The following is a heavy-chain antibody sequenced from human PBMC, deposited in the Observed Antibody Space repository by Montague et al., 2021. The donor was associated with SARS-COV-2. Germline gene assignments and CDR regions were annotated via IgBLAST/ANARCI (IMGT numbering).Heavy chain of an antibody. V-gene: IGHV4-4*07. CDR3: ARAIWHLDV. J-gene: IGHJ2*01. CDR1: GDPISRYY. Sequence: SETLSLTCSVSGDPISRYYWSWIRQSDGEGLEWIGRIYTGGYVXXXPASQSRVSMSVDTSKSQVSLNVTSVTAADTAVYYCARAIWHLDVWGRGILVTVSS. CDR2: IYTGGYV.